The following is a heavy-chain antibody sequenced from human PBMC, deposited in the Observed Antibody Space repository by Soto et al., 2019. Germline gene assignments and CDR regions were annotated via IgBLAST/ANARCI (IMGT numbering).Heavy chain of an antibody. V-gene: IGHV3-30*18. CDR2: ISYDGSNK. D-gene: IGHD6-13*01. Sequence: QVQLVESGGGVVQPGRSLRLSCAASGFTFSSYGMHWVRQAPGKGLEWVAVISYDGSNKYYADSVKGRFTISRDNSKNTLYLQMNSLRAKDTAVYYCAKQRMGIAAAGNFDYWGQGTLVTVSS. CDR3: AKQRMGIAAAGNFDY. J-gene: IGHJ4*02. CDR1: GFTFSSYG.